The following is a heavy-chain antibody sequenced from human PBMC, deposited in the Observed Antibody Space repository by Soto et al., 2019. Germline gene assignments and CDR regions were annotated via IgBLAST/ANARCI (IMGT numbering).Heavy chain of an antibody. CDR1: GFSFSTYA. Sequence: EVQLLESGGSLVQPGGSLRLSCAASGFSFSTYAMGWVRQAPGKGLEWVSAISGSGSATYYADPLKGRFTISRDNSKDTLYLQMNSLRAGYTAVYHCAKDRKGSGTNVIYDSWGQGSLVTVSS. V-gene: IGHV3-23*01. J-gene: IGHJ4*02. CDR3: AKDRKGSGTNVIYDS. CDR2: ISGSGSAT. D-gene: IGHD2-8*01.